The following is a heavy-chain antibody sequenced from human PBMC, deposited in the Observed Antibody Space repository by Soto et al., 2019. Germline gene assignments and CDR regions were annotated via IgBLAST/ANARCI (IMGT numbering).Heavy chain of an antibody. V-gene: IGHV1-69*01. CDR2: IIPIFGTA. D-gene: IGHD5-12*01. J-gene: IGHJ5*02. CDR1: GGTFSSYA. CDR3: ARDGARMATIRWFDP. Sequence: QVQLVQSGAEVKKPGSSVKVSCNASGGTFSSYAISWVRQAPGQGLEWMGGIIPIFGTANYAQKFQGRVTITADESTSTAYMELSSLRSEDTAVSYCARDGARMATIRWFDPWGQGTLVTVSS.